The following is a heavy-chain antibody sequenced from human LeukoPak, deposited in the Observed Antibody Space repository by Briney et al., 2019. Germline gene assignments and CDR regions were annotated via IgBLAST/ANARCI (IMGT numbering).Heavy chain of an antibody. Sequence: SVKVSCKASGGTFSSYAISWVRQAPGQGLEWMEGIIPIFGTANYAQKFQGRVTITADESTSTAYMELSSLRSEDTAVYYCASGPIGSYYGSGSHFDYWGQGTLVTVSS. CDR3: ASGPIGSYYGSGSHFDY. CDR1: GGTFSSYA. CDR2: IIPIFGTA. D-gene: IGHD3-10*01. V-gene: IGHV1-69*13. J-gene: IGHJ4*02.